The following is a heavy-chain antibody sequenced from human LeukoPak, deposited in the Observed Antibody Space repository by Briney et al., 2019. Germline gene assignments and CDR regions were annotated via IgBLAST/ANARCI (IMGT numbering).Heavy chain of an antibody. CDR3: ARAKKRSGRSRNFYLDV. Sequence: SETLSLTCTVSDDPINSGVYYWNWIRQPAGKGLEWIGHIYTSGTTTNSNPSLKSPAAISLDTYNNHFSLKLSSVTAADTAVYYCARAKKRSGRSRNFYLDVWGKGTTVTVSS. J-gene: IGHJ6*03. D-gene: IGHD1-26*01. CDR1: DDPINSGVYY. CDR2: IYTSGTTT. V-gene: IGHV4-61*09.